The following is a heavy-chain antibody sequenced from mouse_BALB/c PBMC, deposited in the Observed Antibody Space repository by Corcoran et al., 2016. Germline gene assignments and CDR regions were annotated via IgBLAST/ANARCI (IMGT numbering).Heavy chain of an antibody. CDR3: ARGGITTVDY. CDR1: GYTFTDYN. Sequence: EVLLQQSGPELVKPGASVKITCKASGYTFTDYNMDWVKQSHGKSLEWIGDINPRSRGTIYNQTFKGRATLTVDKSSSTAYMELRSLTSEDTAVDYWARGGITTVDYWGQGTTVTVSS. CDR2: INPRSRGT. V-gene: IGHV1-18*01. D-gene: IGHD1-1*01. J-gene: IGHJ2*01.